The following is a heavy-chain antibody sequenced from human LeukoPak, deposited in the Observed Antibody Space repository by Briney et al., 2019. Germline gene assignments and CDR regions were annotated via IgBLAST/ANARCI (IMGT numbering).Heavy chain of an antibody. CDR2: ISGSGGST. Sequence: GGSLRLSCAASGFTFSSYAMSWVRQAPGKGLEWVSAISGSGGSTYYADSVKGRFTISRDNSKNTLYLQMNSLRAEDTAVYYCAKPEYYYDSSGYFYFDYRGQGTLVTVSS. CDR3: AKPEYYYDSSGYFYFDY. D-gene: IGHD3-22*01. V-gene: IGHV3-23*01. J-gene: IGHJ4*02. CDR1: GFTFSSYA.